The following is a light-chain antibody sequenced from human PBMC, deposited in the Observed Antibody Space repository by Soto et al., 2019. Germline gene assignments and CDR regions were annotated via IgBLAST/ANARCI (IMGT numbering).Light chain of an antibody. Sequence: AIQMTQSPSSLSASVGDSVTITCRASQGIRNDLGWYQQKPGKAPKLLIYAAYILKSGVPSRFSGSGSGTDFTLTISSLQPEDFATYYCLQDYNYPLTFGGGTKVEI. J-gene: IGKJ4*01. V-gene: IGKV1-6*01. CDR1: QGIRND. CDR3: LQDYNYPLT. CDR2: AAY.